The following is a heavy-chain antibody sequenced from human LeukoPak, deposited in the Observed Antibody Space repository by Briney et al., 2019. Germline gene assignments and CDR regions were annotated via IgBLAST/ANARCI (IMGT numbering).Heavy chain of an antibody. Sequence: PSETLSLTCAVSGYSLSSGYYWGWIRQPPGKGLEWVGSIYHSGSTYYNPSLKSRVTISVDTSKNQFSLKLSSVTAADTAVYYCARPVRFGESNWFDPWGQGTLVTVSS. CDR1: GYSLSSGYY. CDR3: ARPVRFGESNWFDP. J-gene: IGHJ5*02. V-gene: IGHV4-38-2*01. CDR2: IYHSGST. D-gene: IGHD3-10*01.